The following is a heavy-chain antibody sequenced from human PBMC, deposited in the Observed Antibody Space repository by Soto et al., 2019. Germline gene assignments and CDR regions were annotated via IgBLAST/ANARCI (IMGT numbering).Heavy chain of an antibody. V-gene: IGHV4-59*01. D-gene: IGHD4-4*01. CDR3: ARDTYSNYLSYYYGMDV. CDR1: GGSISSYY. Sequence: SETLSLTCTVSGGSISSYYWSWIRQPPGKGLEWIGYIYYSGSTNYNPSLKSRVTISVDTSKNQFSLKLSSVTAADTAVYYCARDTYSNYLSYYYGMDVWGQGTTVTAP. CDR2: IYYSGST. J-gene: IGHJ6*02.